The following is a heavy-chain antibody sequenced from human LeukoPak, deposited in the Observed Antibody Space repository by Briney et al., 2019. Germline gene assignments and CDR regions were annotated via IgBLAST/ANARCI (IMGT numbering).Heavy chain of an antibody. J-gene: IGHJ3*02. CDR3: ASISLPYDYVWGSYRPAFDI. V-gene: IGHV3-30-3*01. D-gene: IGHD3-16*02. CDR2: ISYDGSNK. CDR1: GFTFSSYA. Sequence: PGGSLRLSCAASGFTFSSYAMHWVRQAPGKGLEWVAVISYDGSNKYYADSVKGRFTISRDNSKDTLYLQMNSLRAEDTAVYYCASISLPYDYVWGSYRPAFDIWGQGIMVTVSS.